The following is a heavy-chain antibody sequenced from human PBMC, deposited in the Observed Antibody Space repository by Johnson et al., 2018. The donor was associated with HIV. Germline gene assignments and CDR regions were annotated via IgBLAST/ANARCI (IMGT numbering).Heavy chain of an antibody. V-gene: IGHV3-30*04. CDR3: ARAHDAFDI. CDR1: GFTFSSYA. Sequence: QVQLVESGGGLIQPGRSLRLSCAASGFTFSSYAMHWVRQAPGKGLEWVAVISYDGSNKYYADSVKGRFTISRDNSKNTLYLQMNSLRDEDTAVYYCARAHDAFDIWGQGTMVTVSS. CDR2: ISYDGSNK. J-gene: IGHJ3*02.